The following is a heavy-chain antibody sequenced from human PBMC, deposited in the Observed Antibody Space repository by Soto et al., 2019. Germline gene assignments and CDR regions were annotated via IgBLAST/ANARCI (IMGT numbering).Heavy chain of an antibody. CDR3: TTTRPGTNVFDN. Sequence: GGSLRLSCAASGITLSNAWMNRVRQAPGKGLEWVGRIRSKSDGGTTEYAAPVEGRFTFSRADSKNTLFLQMSGLKAEDTGVYYCTTTRPGTNVFDNWGQGTMVTVSS. CDR1: GITLSNAW. V-gene: IGHV3-15*01. CDR2: IRSKSDGGTT. J-gene: IGHJ3*02. D-gene: IGHD6-13*01.